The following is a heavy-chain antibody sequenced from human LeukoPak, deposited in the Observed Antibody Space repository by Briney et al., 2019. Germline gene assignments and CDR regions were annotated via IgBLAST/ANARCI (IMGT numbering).Heavy chain of an antibody. CDR2: IKPDGSAQ. V-gene: IGHV3-7*01. CDR3: ARDSPPARPYYYYYYMDV. J-gene: IGHJ6*03. D-gene: IGHD6-6*01. CDR1: GFTFSNSW. Sequence: GGSLRLSCAASGFTFSNSWMSWVRQAPGKGLEWVATIKPDGSAQYYVDSVKGRFTISRDNAKNSLFLQINSLRAEDTAVYYCARDSPPARPYYYYYYMDVWGKGTTVTVSS.